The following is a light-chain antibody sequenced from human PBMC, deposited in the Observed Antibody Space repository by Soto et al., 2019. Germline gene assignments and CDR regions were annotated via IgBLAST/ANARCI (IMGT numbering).Light chain of an antibody. V-gene: IGKV1-27*01. CDR1: QDINIY. CDR3: QKYDGAPLT. J-gene: IGKJ4*01. CDR2: AAS. Sequence: DIQMTQSPSSLSASVGDRVTITCRAGQDINIYLAWYQQKPGKVPKLLISAASTLQSGVPSRFSGSGSGTDFTLTIISLQPEDVATYYCQKYDGAPLTFCGGTKVEIK.